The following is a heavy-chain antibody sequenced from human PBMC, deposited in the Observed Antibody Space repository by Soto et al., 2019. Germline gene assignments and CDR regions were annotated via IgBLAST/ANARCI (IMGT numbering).Heavy chain of an antibody. J-gene: IGHJ4*02. CDR2: ISSSSSTI. V-gene: IGHV3-48*01. CDR1: GFTFSSYS. Sequence: PGGSLRLSCAASGFTFSSYSMNWVRQAPGKGLERVSYISSSSSTIYYADSVKGRFTISRDNAKNSLYLQMNSLRAEDTAVYYCAREYLLASSGRSLGFDYWGQGTLVTVSS. CDR3: AREYLLASSGRSLGFDY. D-gene: IGHD6-19*01.